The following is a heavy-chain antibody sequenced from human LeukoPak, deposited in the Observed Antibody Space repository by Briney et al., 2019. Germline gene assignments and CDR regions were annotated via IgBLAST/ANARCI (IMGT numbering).Heavy chain of an antibody. CDR3: ARDNRAVDFIYWFDP. D-gene: IGHD6-19*01. CDR1: GASIIISNYY. J-gene: IGHJ5*02. CDR2: MYYSGST. Sequence: SETLSLTCTVSGASIIISNYYWGWIRQPPGKGLEWIGSMYYSGSTYYNPSLKSRVTISIDTSKNQFSLKLHSVTAADTAVYYCARDNRAVDFIYWFDPWGQGTLVTVSS. V-gene: IGHV4-39*07.